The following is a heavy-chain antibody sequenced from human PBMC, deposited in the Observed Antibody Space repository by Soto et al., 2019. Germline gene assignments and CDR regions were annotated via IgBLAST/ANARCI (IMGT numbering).Heavy chain of an antibody. CDR3: ARRWGEGRVDY. D-gene: IGHD3-10*01. CDR2: IYHSGNT. J-gene: IGHJ4*02. Sequence: PSETLSLTCAVSGGSISSSNWWSWVRQPPGKGLEWIGEIYHSGNTNYNPSLKSRVTMAVDKSRNQFSLKLSSVTAADTAVYYCARRWGEGRVDYWGQGTLLTVSS. CDR1: GGSISSSNW. V-gene: IGHV4-4*02.